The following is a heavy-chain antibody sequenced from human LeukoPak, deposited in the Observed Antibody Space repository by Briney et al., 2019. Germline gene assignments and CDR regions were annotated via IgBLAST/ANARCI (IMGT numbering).Heavy chain of an antibody. Sequence: SETLSLTCAVYGGSFSGYYWSWIRQPPGKGLEWIGEINHSGSTNYNPSLKSRVTISVDTSKNQFSLKLSSVTAADTAVYYCARNRDEKAGIAAFYYYYYMDVWGKGNTVTVSS. CDR3: ARNRDEKAGIAAFYYYYYMDV. V-gene: IGHV4-34*01. CDR1: GGSFSGYY. J-gene: IGHJ6*03. D-gene: IGHD6-13*01. CDR2: INHSGST.